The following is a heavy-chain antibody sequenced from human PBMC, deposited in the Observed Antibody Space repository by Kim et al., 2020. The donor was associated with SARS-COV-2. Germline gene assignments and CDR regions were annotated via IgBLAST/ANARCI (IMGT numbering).Heavy chain of an antibody. D-gene: IGHD3-16*01. J-gene: IGHJ4*02. Sequence: TYADSVKGHFTSSRDNAKNTVFLKMNSLRVEDTAVYYCARGSAIGGPDYWGQGTLVTVSS. V-gene: IGHV3-74*01. CDR3: ARGSAIGGPDY.